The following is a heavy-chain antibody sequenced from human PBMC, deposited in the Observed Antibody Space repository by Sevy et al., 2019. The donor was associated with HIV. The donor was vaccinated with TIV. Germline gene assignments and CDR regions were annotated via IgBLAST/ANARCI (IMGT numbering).Heavy chain of an antibody. D-gene: IGHD1-20*01. Sequence: GESLKISCAASGFTFSSYVMSWVRQAPGKGLEWVSAISGSGGSTYYADSVKGRFTISRYNSKNTLYLQMNSLRAEDTAVYYCAKDGYKPSVGDENYYYYCMDAWGKGTTVTVSS. CDR2: ISGSGGST. CDR1: GFTFSSYV. CDR3: AKDGYKPSVGDENYYYYCMDA. J-gene: IGHJ6*03. V-gene: IGHV3-23*01.